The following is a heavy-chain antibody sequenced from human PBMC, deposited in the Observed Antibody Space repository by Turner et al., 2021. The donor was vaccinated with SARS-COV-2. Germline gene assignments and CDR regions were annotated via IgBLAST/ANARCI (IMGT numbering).Heavy chain of an antibody. CDR1: GFTFSSYG. CDR2: IWFDGNNK. V-gene: IGHV3-33*01. J-gene: IGHJ3*02. D-gene: IGHD3-22*01. CDR3: AREDLYDSSGYYYSGAFDI. Sequence: QVQLVESGGGVVQPGRSLRLSCAASGFTFSSYGMHWVRQAPGKGLEWVAVIWFDGNNKYYADSVKGRFTISRDNSKNTLYLQMNSLRAEDTAVNYCAREDLYDSSGYYYSGAFDIWGQGTMVTVSS.